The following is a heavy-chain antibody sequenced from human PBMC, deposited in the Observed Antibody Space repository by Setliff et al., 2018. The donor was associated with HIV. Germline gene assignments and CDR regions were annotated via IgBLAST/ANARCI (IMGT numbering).Heavy chain of an antibody. D-gene: IGHD6-19*01. CDR3: ARGEGSGWDTVEENYYNLDV. J-gene: IGHJ6*02. Sequence: SVKVSCKASGGTFSASGFSWVRQAPGQGLEWMGGIIPAFGTADYAQKFQGRVTITADASTSTAYMELISLRSEDTAVYYCARGEGSGWDTVEENYYNLDVWGPGTTGTSP. CDR1: GGTFSASG. CDR2: IIPAFGTA. V-gene: IGHV1-69*13.